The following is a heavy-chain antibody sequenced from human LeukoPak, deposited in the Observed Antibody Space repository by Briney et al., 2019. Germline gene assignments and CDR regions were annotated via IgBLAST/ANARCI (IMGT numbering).Heavy chain of an antibody. J-gene: IGHJ1*01. CDR3: ARDDPPTHRGPEYFQH. CDR2: IYYSGST. Sequence: KPSETLSLTCTVSGGSISSSSYYWGWIRQPPGKGLEWIGYIYYSGSTNYNPSLKSRVTISVDTSKNQFSLKLSSVTAADTAVYYCARDDPPTHRGPEYFQHWGQGTLVTVSS. CDR1: GGSISSSSYY. V-gene: IGHV4-61*01.